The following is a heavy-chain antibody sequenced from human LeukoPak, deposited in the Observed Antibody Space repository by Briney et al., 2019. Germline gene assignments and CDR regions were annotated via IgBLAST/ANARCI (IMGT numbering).Heavy chain of an antibody. J-gene: IGHJ6*02. Sequence: ASVKVSCKASGYTFTSYYMHWVRQAPGQGLEWMGIINPSGGSTSYAQKFQGRVTMTRDTSTSTVYMELSSLRSEDTAVYYCARVQSRSNSSRGPYYYGMDVWGQGTTVTVSS. CDR3: ARVQSRSNSSRGPYYYGMDV. CDR1: GYTFTSYY. V-gene: IGHV1-46*01. D-gene: IGHD6-6*01. CDR2: INPSGGST.